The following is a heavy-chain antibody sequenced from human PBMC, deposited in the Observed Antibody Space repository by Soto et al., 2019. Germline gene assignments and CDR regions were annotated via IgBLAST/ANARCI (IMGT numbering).Heavy chain of an antibody. V-gene: IGHV1-69*16. J-gene: IGHJ4*02. CDR1: GGTFGRYT. D-gene: IGHD1-1*01. CDR3: ARGSVALTGTNAPFAH. Sequence: QVELGQSGPQVKKPGSSVKVSCTASGGTFGRYTISLVLHAPGQGLEWMGGLLHVLGTTNVAQRFQARLPFTADEPTRTAYLELGSLRPEDTDVYYCARGSVALTGTNAPFAHCGQGVLVTVSS. CDR2: LLHVLGTT.